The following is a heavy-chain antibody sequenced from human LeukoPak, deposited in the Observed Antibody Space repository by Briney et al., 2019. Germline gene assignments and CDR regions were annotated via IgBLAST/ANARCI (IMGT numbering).Heavy chain of an antibody. D-gene: IGHD6-13*01. CDR3: ASPSRGYSSSFDY. Sequence: GGSLRLSCAASGFTFSDYYMSWIRQAPGKGLEWVSYISSSGSTIYYADSVKGRFTISRDNAKNSLYLQMNSLRAEDTAVYYCASPSRGYSSSFDYWGQGTLVTVSS. V-gene: IGHV3-11*01. CDR2: ISSSGSTI. J-gene: IGHJ4*02. CDR1: GFTFSDYY.